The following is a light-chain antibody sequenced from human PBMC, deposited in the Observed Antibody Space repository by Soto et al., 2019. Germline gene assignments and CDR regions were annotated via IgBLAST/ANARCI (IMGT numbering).Light chain of an antibody. Sequence: QSALTQPPSASGSPGQSVTISCTGTSSDVGAYNYVSWYQQYPGKAPKLIIYEVNKRPSGVPDRFSGSKSGNTVSLTVSGLQADDESDYYCSSSAGSHNLIFGGGTKLTVL. CDR1: SSDVGAYNY. J-gene: IGLJ2*01. V-gene: IGLV2-8*01. CDR2: EVN. CDR3: SSSAGSHNLI.